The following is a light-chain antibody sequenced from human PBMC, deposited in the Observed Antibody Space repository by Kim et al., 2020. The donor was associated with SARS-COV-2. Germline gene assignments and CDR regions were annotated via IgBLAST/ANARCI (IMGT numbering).Light chain of an antibody. Sequence: ASTGDRVTITCRASQGISSYLAWYQQKPGNAPKLLIYAASTLQSGVPSRFSGSGSGTDFTLTISCLQSEDFATYYCQQYYSYPLTFGGGTKVDIK. CDR2: AAS. CDR3: QQYYSYPLT. CDR1: QGISSY. J-gene: IGKJ4*01. V-gene: IGKV1-8*01.